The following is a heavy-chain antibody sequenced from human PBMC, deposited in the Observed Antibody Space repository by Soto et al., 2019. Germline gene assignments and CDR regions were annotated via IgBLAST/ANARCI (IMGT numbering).Heavy chain of an antibody. D-gene: IGHD3-3*01. V-gene: IGHV3-21*01. CDR1: GFTFSSYS. CDR3: ARGPGWDGFWSGWDAFDI. J-gene: IGHJ3*02. CDR2: ISSSSSYI. Sequence: EVQLVESGGGLVKPGGSLRLSCAASGFTFSSYSMNWVRQAPGKGLEWVSSISSSSSYIYYADSVKGRFTISRDNAKNSLYLQMNSLRAEDTAVYYCARGPGWDGFWSGWDAFDIWGQGTMVTVSS.